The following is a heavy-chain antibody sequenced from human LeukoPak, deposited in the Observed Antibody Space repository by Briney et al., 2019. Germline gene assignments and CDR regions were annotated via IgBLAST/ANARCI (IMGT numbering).Heavy chain of an antibody. D-gene: IGHD6-6*01. CDR1: GSINNYY. CDR2: IYYSGST. V-gene: IGHV4-59*01. J-gene: IGHJ6*03. CDR3: ARGKGGSSSSDRGYYYMDV. Sequence: PSETLSLTCTVSGSINNYYWSWIRQPPGKGLEWIGYIYYSGSTNYNPSLKSRVTISVDTSKNQFSLKLSSVTAADTAVYYCARGKGGSSSSDRGYYYMDVWGKGTTVTVSS.